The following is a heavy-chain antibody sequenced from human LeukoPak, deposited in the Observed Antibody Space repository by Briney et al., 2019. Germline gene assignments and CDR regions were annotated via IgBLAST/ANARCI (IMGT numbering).Heavy chain of an antibody. CDR3: AKVGAHIVVVPAATNNQFDY. CDR1: GFTFSSYA. J-gene: IGHJ4*02. Sequence: PGGSLRLSCAASGFTFSSYAMSWVRQAPGKGLEWVSAISGSGGSTYYADSVKGRFTIPRDNSKNTLYLQMNSLRAEDTAVYYCAKVGAHIVVVPAATNNQFDYWGQGTLVTVSS. CDR2: ISGSGGST. V-gene: IGHV3-23*01. D-gene: IGHD2-2*01.